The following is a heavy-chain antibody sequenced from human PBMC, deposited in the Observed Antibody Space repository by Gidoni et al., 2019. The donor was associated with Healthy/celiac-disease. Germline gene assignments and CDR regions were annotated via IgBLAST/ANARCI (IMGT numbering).Heavy chain of an antibody. CDR3: AKDRYVVVVAATPDPPDY. V-gene: IGHV3-30*18. D-gene: IGHD2-15*01. Sequence: QVQLVESGGGVVQPGRYLRLSCAASGLTFSSYGMHWVRQAPGKGLEWLAVISYDGSNKYYADSVKGRFTISRDNSKNTLYLQMNSLRAEDTAVYYCAKDRYVVVVAATPDPPDYWGQGTLVTVSS. CDR2: ISYDGSNK. CDR1: GLTFSSYG. J-gene: IGHJ4*02.